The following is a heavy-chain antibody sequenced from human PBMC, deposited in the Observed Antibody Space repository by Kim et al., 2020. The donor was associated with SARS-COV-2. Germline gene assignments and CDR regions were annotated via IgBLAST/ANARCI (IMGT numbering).Heavy chain of an antibody. V-gene: IGHV3-23*01. CDR2: ISGSGGST. D-gene: IGHD6-19*01. CDR1: GFTFSSYT. CDR3: AKEGRHQRWLVSAKNWFDP. Sequence: GGSLRLSCAASGFTFSSYTMSWVRQAPGKGLEWVSAISGSGGSTYYADSVKGRFTISRDNSKNTLYLQMNSLRAEDTAVYYCAKEGRHQRWLVSAKNWFDPWGQGTLVTVSS. J-gene: IGHJ5*02.